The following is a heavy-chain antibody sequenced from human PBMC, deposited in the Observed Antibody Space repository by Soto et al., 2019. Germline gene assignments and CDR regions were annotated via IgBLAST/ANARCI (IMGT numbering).Heavy chain of an antibody. CDR1: GGSISSGDYY. CDR3: ARERPDGARLDP. Sequence: QVQLQESGPGLVKPSQTLSLTCTVSGGSISSGDYYWSWIRQPPGKGLEWIGYIYHSGSTYYNPSLKSRGTIAVDPSKNQFSLKLSSVTAADTAVYYCARERPDGARLDPWGQGTLVTVSS. J-gene: IGHJ5*02. D-gene: IGHD6-6*01. CDR2: IYHSGST. V-gene: IGHV4-30-4*01.